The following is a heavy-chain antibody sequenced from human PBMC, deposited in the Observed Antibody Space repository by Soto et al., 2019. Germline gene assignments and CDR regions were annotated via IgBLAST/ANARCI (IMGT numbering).Heavy chain of an antibody. V-gene: IGHV1-69*12. J-gene: IGHJ6*02. CDR1: GGTFSSYA. Sequence: QVQLVQSGAEVKKPGSSVKVSCKASGGTFSSYAISWVRQAPGQGLEWMGGIIPIFGTADYAQKFQGRVTINADESTSTAYMELRSLRSEDTAVYYCARHVPAAGYYYGMDVWGQGTTVTVSS. CDR3: ARHVPAAGYYYGMDV. CDR2: IIPIFGTA. D-gene: IGHD2-2*01.